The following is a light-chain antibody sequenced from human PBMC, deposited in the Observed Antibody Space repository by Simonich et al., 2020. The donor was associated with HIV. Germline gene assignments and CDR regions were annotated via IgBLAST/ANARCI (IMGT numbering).Light chain of an antibody. CDR1: QSVSTN. Sequence: KVMTQSPATLSVSPGETATLSCRASQSVSTNLAWYQQKPGQAPRLLIYGASTRATSIPARFSGCGSGTDFTLIISSLQPEDFAVYYCQQDYNLPPTFGQGTKVEIK. J-gene: IGKJ1*01. CDR3: QQDYNLPPT. CDR2: GAS. V-gene: IGKV3D-15*01.